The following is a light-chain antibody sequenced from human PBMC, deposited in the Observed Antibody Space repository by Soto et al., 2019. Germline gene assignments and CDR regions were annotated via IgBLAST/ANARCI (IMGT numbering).Light chain of an antibody. CDR2: DTS. V-gene: IGKV3-11*01. CDR3: QQRGDWPSLT. Sequence: EIVLTQSPATLSLSPGERATLSCRASQSVSSYLAWYQQKPGQAPRLLIYDTSNRATGIPARFSGGGSGTDFPLTISSLEPEDCAVYYCQQRGDWPSLTFGGGTKGEI. CDR1: QSVSSY. J-gene: IGKJ4*01.